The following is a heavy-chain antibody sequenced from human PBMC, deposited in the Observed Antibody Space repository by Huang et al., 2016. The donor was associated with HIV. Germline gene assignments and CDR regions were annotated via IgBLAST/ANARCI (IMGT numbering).Heavy chain of an antibody. V-gene: IGHV4-34*01. D-gene: IGHD3-22*01. CDR3: ARGPDYYDSSGREAFDI. Sequence: QVQLQQWGAGLLKPSETLSLTCAVYGGSFRGYYWSWIRQPPGQGLEWIGEINHSGSPNYNPSLKSRVTISVDTSKTQFSLKLNSVTAADTAVYYCARGPDYYDSSGREAFDIWGQGTMVTVSS. J-gene: IGHJ3*02. CDR2: INHSGSP. CDR1: GGSFRGYY.